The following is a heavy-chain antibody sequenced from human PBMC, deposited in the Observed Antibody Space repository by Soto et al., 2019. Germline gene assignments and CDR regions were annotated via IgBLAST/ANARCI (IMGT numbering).Heavy chain of an antibody. V-gene: IGHV3-48*01. CDR1: GVTFSSYS. D-gene: IGHD6-13*01. Sequence: PGGSLRLSCAASGVTFSSYSMNWVRQAPGKGLEWVSYISSSSTIYYADSVKGRFTISRDNAKNSLYLQMNSLRAEDTAVYYCERDLPIAAAGPYFDYWGQGTLVTVSS. CDR3: ERDLPIAAAGPYFDY. CDR2: ISSSSTI. J-gene: IGHJ4*02.